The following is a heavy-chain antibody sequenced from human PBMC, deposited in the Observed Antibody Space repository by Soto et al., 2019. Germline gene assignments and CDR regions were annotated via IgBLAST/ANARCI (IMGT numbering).Heavy chain of an antibody. J-gene: IGHJ4*02. CDR2: ISYDGSNK. V-gene: IGHV3-30*18. CDR3: AKELGTFDY. Sequence: QVQLVESGGGVVQPGRSLRLSCAASGFTFSSYGMHWVRQAPGKGLEWVAVISYDGSNKYYVDSVKGRFTISRDNSKNTLYLQMNSLRAEDTAVYYCAKELGTFDYWGQGTLVTVSS. D-gene: IGHD7-27*01. CDR1: GFTFSSYG.